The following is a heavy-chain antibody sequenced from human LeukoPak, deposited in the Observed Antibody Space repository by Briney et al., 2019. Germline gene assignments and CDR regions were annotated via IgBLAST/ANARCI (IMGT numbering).Heavy chain of an antibody. V-gene: IGHV4-31*03. CDR2: IYYSGST. CDR1: GGSISSGGYY. J-gene: IGHJ6*02. CDR3: ARGSHDYDYYYYYGMDV. Sequence: SETLSLTCTVSGGSISSGGYYWSWIRQHPGKGLEWIGYIYYSGSTYYNPSLKSRVTISVDTSKNQFSLKLSSATAADTAVYYCARGSHDYDYYYYYGMDVWGQGTTVTVSS. D-gene: IGHD4-17*01.